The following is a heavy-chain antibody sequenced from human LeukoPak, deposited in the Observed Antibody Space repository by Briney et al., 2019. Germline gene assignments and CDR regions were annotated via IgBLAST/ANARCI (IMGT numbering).Heavy chain of an antibody. J-gene: IGHJ3*02. D-gene: IGHD3-22*01. CDR1: GFTFSNYW. Sequence: GGSLRLSCAASGFTFSNYWMSWVRQAPGKGLEWVANIKQDGSEKYFVDSVMGRFTISRDNAKKSLYLQMNSLRAEDTAVYYCARHNPYYDSSGYYLDAFDIWGQGTMVTVSS. CDR3: ARHNPYYDSSGYYLDAFDI. V-gene: IGHV3-7*01. CDR2: IKQDGSEK.